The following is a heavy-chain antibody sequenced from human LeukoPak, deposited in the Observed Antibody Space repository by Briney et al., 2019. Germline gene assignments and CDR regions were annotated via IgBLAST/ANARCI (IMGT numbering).Heavy chain of an antibody. CDR2: IYSSGST. CDR3: ARRSCRNSSCRDHYMDV. D-gene: IGHD2-2*01. J-gene: IGHJ6*03. CDR1: GGSISSGSYY. Sequence: PSQTLSLTCTVSGGSISSGSYYWSWIRQPAGKGLEWIGRIYSSGSTNYNPSLKSRVTISVDTSKTQISLKLSSVTAADTAVYYFARRSCRNSSCRDHYMDVWGKGTTVTVSS. V-gene: IGHV4-61*02.